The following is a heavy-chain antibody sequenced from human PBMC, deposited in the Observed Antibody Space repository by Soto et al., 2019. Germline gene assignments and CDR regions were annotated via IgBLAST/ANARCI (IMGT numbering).Heavy chain of an antibody. D-gene: IGHD6-19*01. Sequence: ESGGGVVQPGRSLRLSCAASGFTFSSYAMHWVRQAPGKGLEWVAVISYDGSNKYYADSVKGRFTISRDNSKNTLYLQMNSLRAEDTAVYYCAREQQWLAHNDAFDIWGQGTMVTVSS. V-gene: IGHV3-30-3*01. CDR2: ISYDGSNK. CDR1: GFTFSSYA. CDR3: AREQQWLAHNDAFDI. J-gene: IGHJ3*02.